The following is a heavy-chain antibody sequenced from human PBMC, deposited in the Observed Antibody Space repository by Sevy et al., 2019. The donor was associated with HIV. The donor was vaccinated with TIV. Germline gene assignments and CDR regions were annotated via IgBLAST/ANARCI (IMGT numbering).Heavy chain of an antibody. Sequence: GGSLRLSCAASGFTFDDYAMHWVRQVPGKGLEWVSGISWNSNSIGYAASVKGRVTISRDNAKKSPYLQMNSLRTEDSALYYCAKATDPDYDFWSGIDHYYYAMDVWGQGTTVTVSS. CDR1: GFTFDDYA. V-gene: IGHV3-9*01. J-gene: IGHJ6*02. D-gene: IGHD3-3*01. CDR3: AKATDPDYDFWSGIDHYYYAMDV. CDR2: ISWNSNSI.